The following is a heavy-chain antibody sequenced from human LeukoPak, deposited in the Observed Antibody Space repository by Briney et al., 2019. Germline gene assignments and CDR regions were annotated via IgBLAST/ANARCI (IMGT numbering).Heavy chain of an antibody. D-gene: IGHD3-10*01. CDR2: ISSNGGST. Sequence: PGGSLRLSCSASGFTFSRYAMHWVRQAPGKGLEYVSAISSNGGSTYYADSVKGRFTISRDNSRNTLHLQMSSLSVEDTAVYYCVKDSSSGSYFDYWGQGTLVTVSS. CDR1: GFTFSRYA. V-gene: IGHV3-64D*06. CDR3: VKDSSSGSYFDY. J-gene: IGHJ4*02.